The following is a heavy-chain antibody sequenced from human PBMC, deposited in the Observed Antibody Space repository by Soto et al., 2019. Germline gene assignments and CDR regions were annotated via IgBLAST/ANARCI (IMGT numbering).Heavy chain of an antibody. D-gene: IGHD2-2*01. CDR2: ISGSGGST. J-gene: IGHJ4*02. CDR1: GFTFSSYA. Sequence: GGSLRLSCAASGFTFSSYAMSWVRQAPGKGLEWVSAISGSGGSTYYADSVKGRFTISRDNSKNTLHLQMNSLRTEDTAVYYCAKNQPSGATRAASDYWAQGTLVTVSS. CDR3: AKNQPSGATRAASDY. V-gene: IGHV3-23*01.